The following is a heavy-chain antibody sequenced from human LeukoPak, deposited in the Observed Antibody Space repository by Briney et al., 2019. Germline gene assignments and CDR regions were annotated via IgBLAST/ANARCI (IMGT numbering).Heavy chain of an antibody. CDR1: GGSISSSSYY. V-gene: IGHV4-39*07. D-gene: IGHD3-16*01. CDR2: IYYSGST. Sequence: SETLSLTCTVSGGSISSSSYYWGWIRQPPGKGLEWIGSIYYSGSTYYNPSLKSRVTISVDTSKNQFSLRLSSVTAADTAVYYCARWGSPQGNYYYYYYMDVWGKGTTVTVSS. CDR3: ARWGSPQGNYYYYYYMDV. J-gene: IGHJ6*03.